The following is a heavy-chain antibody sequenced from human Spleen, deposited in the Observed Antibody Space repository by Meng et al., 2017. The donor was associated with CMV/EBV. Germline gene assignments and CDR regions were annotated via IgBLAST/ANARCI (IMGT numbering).Heavy chain of an antibody. J-gene: IGHJ6*02. V-gene: IGHV3-7*01. CDR2: IKQDGSEK. D-gene: IGHD1-26*01. CDR3: AKERVVGANGYYYGMDV. Sequence: GESLKISCAASGFTFSSYWMSWVRQAPGKGLEWVANIKQDGSEKYYVDSVKGRFTISRDNAKNSLYLQMNSLRAEDTAVYYCAKERVVGANGYYYGMDVWGQGTTVTVSS. CDR1: GFTFSSYW.